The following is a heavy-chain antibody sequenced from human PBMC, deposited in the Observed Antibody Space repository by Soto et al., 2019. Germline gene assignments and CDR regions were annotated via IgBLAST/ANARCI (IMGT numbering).Heavy chain of an antibody. CDR3: AREGYYYDSSGYSYGYYFDY. V-gene: IGHV3-33*01. J-gene: IGHJ4*02. D-gene: IGHD3-22*01. Sequence: GGSLRLSCAASGFTFSSYGMHWVRQAPGKGLEWVAVIWYDGSNKYYADSVKGRFTISRDNSKNTLYLQMNSLRAEDTAVYYCAREGYYYDSSGYSYGYYFDYWGQGTLVTVSS. CDR2: IWYDGSNK. CDR1: GFTFSSYG.